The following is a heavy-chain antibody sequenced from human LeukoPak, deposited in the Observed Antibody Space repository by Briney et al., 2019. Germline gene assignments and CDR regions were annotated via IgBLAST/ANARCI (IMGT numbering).Heavy chain of an antibody. CDR3: ARGYRMGYGSGSSYYFDY. D-gene: IGHD3-10*01. J-gene: IGHJ4*02. CDR1: GYTFTNYG. Sequence: ASVKVSCKASGYTFTNYGISWVRQAPGQGLEWMGWISAYNGNTNYAQKLQGRVTMTTDTSTSTAYMELRSLRSDDTAVYYCARGYRMGYGSGSSYYFDYWGQGTLVTVSS. CDR2: ISAYNGNT. V-gene: IGHV1-18*01.